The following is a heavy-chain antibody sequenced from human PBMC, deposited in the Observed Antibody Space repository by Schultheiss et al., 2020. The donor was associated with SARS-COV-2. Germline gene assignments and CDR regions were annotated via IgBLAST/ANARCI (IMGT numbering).Heavy chain of an antibody. V-gene: IGHV4-39*02. CDR1: GGSLNTGSYY. D-gene: IGHD6-6*01. J-gene: IGHJ4*02. Sequence: GSLRLSCAVSGGSLNTGSYYWTWIRQPPGKGLEWIGSAHHTGRTYYNPSLQGRVTISVDTSKNQFSLKLSSVTAADTAVYYCARDGSSSAGGFDYWGQGTLVTVSS. CDR3: ARDGSSSAGGFDY. CDR2: AHHTGRT.